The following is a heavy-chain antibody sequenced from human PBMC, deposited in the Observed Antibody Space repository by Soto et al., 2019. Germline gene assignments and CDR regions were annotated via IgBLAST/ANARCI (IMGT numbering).Heavy chain of an antibody. Sequence: EVQLLESGGGLVQPGGSLRLSCAASGFTFSSYAMSWVRQAPGKGLEWVSVISGSGDSKYYADSVKGRFTISRDNSRNTQYLQMNSLRVEDTAVDYCARRAYGSDFDYWGQGTLVTVSS. D-gene: IGHD3-10*01. V-gene: IGHV3-23*01. CDR1: GFTFSSYA. J-gene: IGHJ4*02. CDR2: ISGSGDSK. CDR3: ARRAYGSDFDY.